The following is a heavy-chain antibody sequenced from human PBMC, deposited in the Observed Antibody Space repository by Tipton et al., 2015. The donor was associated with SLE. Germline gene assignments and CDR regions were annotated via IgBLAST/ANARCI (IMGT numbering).Heavy chain of an antibody. V-gene: IGHV4-59*12. CDR3: ARVPVVVVPAATGGWFDP. D-gene: IGHD2-2*01. CDR2: IYYSGST. CDR1: GGSISSYY. J-gene: IGHJ5*02. Sequence: TLSLTCTVSGGSISSYYWSWIRQPPGKGLEWIGYIYYSGSTNYNPSLKSRVTISVDTSKNQFSLKLSSVTAADTAVCYCARVPVVVVPAATGGWFDPWGQGTLVTVSS.